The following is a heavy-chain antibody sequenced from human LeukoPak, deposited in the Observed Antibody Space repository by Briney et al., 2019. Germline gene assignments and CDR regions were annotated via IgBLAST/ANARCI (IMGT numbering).Heavy chain of an antibody. Sequence: SETLSLTCTVSGGSISSSSYYWGWIRQPPGKGLEWIGSIYYSGSTYYNPSLKSRVTISVDTSKNQYSLKLSSVTAADTAVYYCARRYCSGGSCYYFDYWGQGTLVTVSS. V-gene: IGHV4-39*01. J-gene: IGHJ4*02. CDR3: ARRYCSGGSCYYFDY. CDR1: GGSISSSSYY. D-gene: IGHD2-15*01. CDR2: IYYSGST.